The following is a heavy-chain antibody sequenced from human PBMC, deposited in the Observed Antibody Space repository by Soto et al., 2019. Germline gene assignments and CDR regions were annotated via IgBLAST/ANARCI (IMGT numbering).Heavy chain of an antibody. V-gene: IGHV4-59*08. CDR1: GGSISSYY. CDR3: ESQHYYDSSGYYVVY. Sequence: SETLSLTCTVSGGSISSYYWSWIRQPPGKGLEWIGYIYYSGITNYNPSLKSRVTISVDTSKNQFSLKLSSVTAADTAMYYCESQHYYDSSGYYVVYRRQRTLVTVSS. D-gene: IGHD3-22*01. J-gene: IGHJ4*02. CDR2: IYYSGIT.